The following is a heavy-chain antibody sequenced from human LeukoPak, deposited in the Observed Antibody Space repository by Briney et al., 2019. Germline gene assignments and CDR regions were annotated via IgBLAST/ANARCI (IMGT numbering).Heavy chain of an antibody. V-gene: IGHV2-70*01. Sequence: SGPALVKPTQTLTLTCTFSGFSLSTSGVCVSWIRQPPGKALEWLALIDWDDDKYYSTSLKTRLTISKDTSKNQVVLTMTNMDPVDTATYYCARMAGTFHYYYGMDVWGQGTTVTVSS. D-gene: IGHD6-19*01. CDR2: IDWDDDK. CDR1: GFSLSTSGVC. J-gene: IGHJ6*02. CDR3: ARMAGTFHYYYGMDV.